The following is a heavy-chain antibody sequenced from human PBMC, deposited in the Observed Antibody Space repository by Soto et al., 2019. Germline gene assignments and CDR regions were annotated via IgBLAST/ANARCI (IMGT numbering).Heavy chain of an antibody. Sequence: ASVKVSCKASGGTFSSYAISWVRQAPGQGLEWMGGIIPIFGTANYAQKFQGRVTITADESTSTAYMELSSLRSEDTAVYYCARYCSSTSCHSYYGMDVWGQGTTVTVSS. J-gene: IGHJ6*02. V-gene: IGHV1-69*13. CDR3: ARYCSSTSCHSYYGMDV. CDR2: IIPIFGTA. D-gene: IGHD2-2*01. CDR1: GGTFSSYA.